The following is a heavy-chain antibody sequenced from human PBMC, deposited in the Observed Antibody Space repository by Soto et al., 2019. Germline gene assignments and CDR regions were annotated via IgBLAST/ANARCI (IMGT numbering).Heavy chain of an antibody. Sequence: PGGSLRLSCVASGFTFSSYALHWVRQAPGKGLEWVAVTSYDGSNKYYADSVEGRFTISRDNSKNTLYLQTSSLTTEDTAMYYCARDWETSETGLIDSWGQGTLVTVSS. V-gene: IGHV3-30-3*01. CDR1: GFTFSSYA. CDR2: TSYDGSNK. J-gene: IGHJ4*02. D-gene: IGHD3-9*01. CDR3: ARDWETSETGLIDS.